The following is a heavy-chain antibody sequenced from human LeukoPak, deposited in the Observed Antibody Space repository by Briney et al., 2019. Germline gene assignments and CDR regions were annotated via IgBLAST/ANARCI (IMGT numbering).Heavy chain of an antibody. CDR1: RCTFRRYW. Sequence: SCPACRCTFRRYWLHGVGPAPAREGACVARINSDGCRNTYADSVQGRRTLSRHNAKNTLFLQMNSLRVEYTAVYYCAREGRVSGYDFDCWRQGTLVTVS. V-gene: IGHV3-74*03. D-gene: IGHD5-12*01. CDR3: AREGRVSGYDFDC. CDR2: INSDGCRN. J-gene: IGHJ4*02.